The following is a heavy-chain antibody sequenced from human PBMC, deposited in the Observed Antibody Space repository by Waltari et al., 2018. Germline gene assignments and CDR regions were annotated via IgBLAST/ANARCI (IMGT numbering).Heavy chain of an antibody. J-gene: IGHJ4*02. D-gene: IGHD3-10*01. V-gene: IGHV3-23*01. CDR1: GFTFSSYA. CDR3: AKDFTASMVHYYFDY. CDR2: ISGSGGST. Sequence: EVQLLESGGGLVQPGGSLRLSCAASGFTFSSYAMSWVRQAPGKGLEWVSAISGSGGSTYYADSVKGRFTISRDNSKNTLYLQMNSLRTEDTAVYYCAKDFTASMVHYYFDYWGQGTLVIVSS.